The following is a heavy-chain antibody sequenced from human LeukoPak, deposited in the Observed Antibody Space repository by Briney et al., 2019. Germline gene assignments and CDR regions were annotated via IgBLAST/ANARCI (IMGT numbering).Heavy chain of an antibody. CDR3: ASFGSSNYYYGMDV. J-gene: IGHJ6*02. CDR1: GGTFNSYA. V-gene: IGHV1-69*06. D-gene: IGHD6-6*01. Sequence: SVKVSCKASGGTFNSYAISWVRQAPGQGLEWMGGIIPMFGTTTYAQKFQGRVTMTEDTSTDTAYMELSSLKSEDTAVYYCASFGSSNYYYGMDVWGQGTTVTVSS. CDR2: IIPMFGTT.